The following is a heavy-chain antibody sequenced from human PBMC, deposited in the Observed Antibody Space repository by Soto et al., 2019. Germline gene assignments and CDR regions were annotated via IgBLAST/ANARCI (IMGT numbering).Heavy chain of an antibody. Sequence: GGSLRLSCAASGFTFSSYIMNWVRQAPGKGLEWVSSISSSSSYIYYADSVKGRFTISRDNAKNSLYLQMNSLRAEDTAVYYCARVWAVAATQWFDPWGQGTLVTVSS. CDR1: GFTFSSYI. D-gene: IGHD2-15*01. J-gene: IGHJ5*02. V-gene: IGHV3-21*01. CDR3: ARVWAVAATQWFDP. CDR2: ISSSSSYI.